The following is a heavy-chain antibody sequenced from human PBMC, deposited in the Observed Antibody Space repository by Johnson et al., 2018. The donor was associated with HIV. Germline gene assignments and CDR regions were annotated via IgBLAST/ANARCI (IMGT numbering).Heavy chain of an antibody. J-gene: IGHJ3*02. CDR1: GITFSSYG. CDR3: ARVATHAFDI. Sequence: QEQLVESGGGVVQPGRSLRLSCEASGITFSSYGMNWVRQAPGKGLEWVAVIWYDGSNKYYADSVKGRFTISRDNSKNTLYLQMNSLRAEDTAVYYCARVATHAFDIWGQGTMVTVSS. D-gene: IGHD1-26*01. CDR2: IWYDGSNK. V-gene: IGHV3-30*19.